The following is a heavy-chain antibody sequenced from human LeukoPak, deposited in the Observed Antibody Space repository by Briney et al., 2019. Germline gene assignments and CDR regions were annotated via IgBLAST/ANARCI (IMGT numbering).Heavy chain of an antibody. CDR3: ARDGLGVATDFDY. J-gene: IGHJ4*02. CDR2: ISSSGSYI. D-gene: IGHD5-12*01. V-gene: IGHV3-21*01. CDR1: RFTFSSYS. Sequence: GGSLRLSCAASRFTFSSYSMNWVRQAPGKGLEWVSSISSSGSYIYYADSVKGRFTISRDNAKNSLYLQMNSLRAKDTAVYYCARDGLGVATDFDYWGQGTLVTVSS.